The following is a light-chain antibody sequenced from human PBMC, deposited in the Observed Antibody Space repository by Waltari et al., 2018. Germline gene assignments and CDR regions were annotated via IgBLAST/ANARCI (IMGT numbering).Light chain of an antibody. J-gene: IGLJ2*01. CDR1: RSNIGAGYD. V-gene: IGLV1-40*01. CDR2: DNR. Sequence: QSVLTQPPSVSGAPGQRVTISCTGSRSNIGAGYDVHWYQQLPGTAPKLLIYDNRSRPSGVPDRLSGSNSGTSASLAITGLQAEDEAAYYCQSFDNSLGGVVFGGGTKLTVL. CDR3: QSFDNSLGGVV.